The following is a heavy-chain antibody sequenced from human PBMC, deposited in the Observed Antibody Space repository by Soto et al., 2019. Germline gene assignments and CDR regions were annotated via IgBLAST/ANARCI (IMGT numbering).Heavy chain of an antibody. CDR1: GYIFTTYV. J-gene: IGHJ6*02. D-gene: IGHD3-10*01. CDR2: INAGNGFT. Sequence: QVQLVQSGAEEKKPGASVKISCKASGYIFTTYVLHWVRQAPGQRLEWMGRINAGNGFTKYSQNLQDRVTITRGTVASTAYMELSSLKSEDTAVYYCARDLVGVAVWGQGTTVTVSS. V-gene: IGHV1-3*05. CDR3: ARDLVGVAV.